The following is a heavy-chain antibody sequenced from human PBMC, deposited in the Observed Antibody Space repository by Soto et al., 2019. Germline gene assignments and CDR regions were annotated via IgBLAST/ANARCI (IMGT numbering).Heavy chain of an antibody. CDR2: IVPIVDTS. D-gene: IGHD2-15*01. J-gene: IGHJ4*02. V-gene: IGHV1-69*12. CDR1: GGTFSSYA. CDR3: VRVVAIPGHPDY. Sequence: QVQLVQSGAEVRQPASSVKVSCKTSGGTFSSYAISWVRQAPGQGLEWMGGIVPIVDTSTYAQKFQGRVTITADESTSTAYMELSSLRSDDTAIYYCVRVVAIPGHPDYWGQGTLVTVSS.